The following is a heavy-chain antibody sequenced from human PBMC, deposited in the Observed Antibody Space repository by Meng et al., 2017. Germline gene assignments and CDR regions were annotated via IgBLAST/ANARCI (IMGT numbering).Heavy chain of an antibody. CDR1: GFTFSSYA. J-gene: IGHJ4*02. V-gene: IGHV3-30*04. D-gene: IGHD4-17*01. CDR2: ISYDGSNK. CDR3: ARNLRRYGDFEFDY. Sequence: GESLKISCAASGFTFSSYAMHWVRQAPGKGLEWVAVISYDGSNKYYADSVKGRFTISRDNSKNTLYLQMNSLRAEDTAVYYCARNLRRYGDFEFDYWGQGTLVTVSS.